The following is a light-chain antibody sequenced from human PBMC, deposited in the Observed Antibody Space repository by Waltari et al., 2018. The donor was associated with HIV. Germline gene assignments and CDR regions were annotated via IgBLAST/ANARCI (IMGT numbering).Light chain of an antibody. CDR3: AALDGLVSVEFLV. CDR2: ENN. CDR1: TSNIGNGY. Sequence: QSVLTQPPSVSAAPGQKVTISCSGSTSNIGNGYVSWYQQLPGTAPKLLIYENNKRPSGIPDRFSGSKSGTSATLGITGLQTGDEADYYCAALDGLVSVEFLVFGGGTKLTVL. J-gene: IGLJ2*01. V-gene: IGLV1-51*02.